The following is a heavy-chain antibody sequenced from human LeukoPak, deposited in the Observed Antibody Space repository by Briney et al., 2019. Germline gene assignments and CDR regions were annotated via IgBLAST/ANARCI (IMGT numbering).Heavy chain of an antibody. Sequence: GGSLRLSCAPSGFAFSAYWMSWVRQAPGKGLEWVANIKQDGSEPHSVDSVKGRFTIARDNAKNSLFLEMNSLRAEDTAVYYCARVRHYYDSGSYYYYYGMDVWGQGTTVTVSS. V-gene: IGHV3-7*05. J-gene: IGHJ6*02. CDR3: ARVRHYYDSGSYYYYYGMDV. CDR2: IKQDGSEP. CDR1: GFAFSAYW. D-gene: IGHD3-22*01.